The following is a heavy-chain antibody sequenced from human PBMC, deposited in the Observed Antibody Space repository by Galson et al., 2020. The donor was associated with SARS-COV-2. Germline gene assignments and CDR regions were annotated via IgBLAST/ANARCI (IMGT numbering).Heavy chain of an antibody. V-gene: IGHV4-34*01. CDR3: ARGHRGVVPSPVLGLGPFYSYYYMDV. D-gene: IGHD3-10*01. CDR1: GGSFSSYS. J-gene: IGHJ6*03. CDR2: INIGGNT. Sequence: SETLSLTCALSGGSFSSYSWTWIRQPPGKGLEWIGEINIGGNTNYSPSLRSRVTVSIDTSKNQFSLNLRSVTAADTALYYCARGHRGVVPSPVLGLGPFYSYYYMDVWDKGATVTVSS.